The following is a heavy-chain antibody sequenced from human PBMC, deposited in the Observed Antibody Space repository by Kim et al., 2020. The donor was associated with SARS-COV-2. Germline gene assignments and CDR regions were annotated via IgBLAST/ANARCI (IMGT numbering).Heavy chain of an antibody. V-gene: IGHV1-18*04. D-gene: IGHD1-26*01. J-gene: IGHJ5*02. Sequence: ASVKVSCKASGYTFTEYGINWVRQVPGQGLEWMGWISHYNGETDYAQKVQGRVTMTTDISTETVYLELRSLRSDDTAIYYCARDLEADASRAGRLGSWGQGTLVTVSS. CDR3: ARDLEADASRAGRLGS. CDR2: ISHYNGET. CDR1: GYTFTEYG.